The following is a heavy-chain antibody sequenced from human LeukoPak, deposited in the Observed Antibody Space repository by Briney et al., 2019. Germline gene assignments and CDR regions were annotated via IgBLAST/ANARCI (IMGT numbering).Heavy chain of an antibody. V-gene: IGHV4-39*01. J-gene: IGHJ4*02. D-gene: IGHD3-16*01. CDR1: GGSIRSSYYY. CDR2: IYDSGST. Sequence: PSETLSLTCTVSGGSIRSSYYYWGWIRQPPGEGLEWIGSIYDSGSTYYNPSLKSRVTISVDTSKNQFSLKLNSVTAADTAVYYCARVRLGTIYDYVWGSYAPQTYYFDYWGQGTLVTVSS. CDR3: ARVRLGTIYDYVWGSYAPQTYYFDY.